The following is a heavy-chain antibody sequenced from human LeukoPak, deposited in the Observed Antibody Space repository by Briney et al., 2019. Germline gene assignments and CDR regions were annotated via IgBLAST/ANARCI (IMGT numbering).Heavy chain of an antibody. D-gene: IGHD3-22*01. CDR3: AGSSGYPFYYYYYMDV. CDR1: GGSISSYY. V-gene: IGHV4-59*08. Sequence: SETLSLTCTVSGGSISSYYWSWVRQPPGKGLEWVGYIYYSGSTNYNPSLKSRVTISVDTSKSQFSLKLSSVTAADTAVYYCAGSSGYPFYYYYYMDVWGKGTTVTVSS. J-gene: IGHJ6*03. CDR2: IYYSGST.